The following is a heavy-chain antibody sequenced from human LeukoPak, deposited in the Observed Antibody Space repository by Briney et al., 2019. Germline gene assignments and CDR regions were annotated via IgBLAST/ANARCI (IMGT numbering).Heavy chain of an antibody. CDR1: GFTFSSHS. J-gene: IGHJ4*02. CDR3: APFSAVTHYYCDY. V-gene: IGHV3-21*01. D-gene: IGHD6-13*01. Sequence: GGSLRLSCAASGFTFSSHSLMWVRQAPGKGLEWVSSISPDSGYIYYADSVKGRFTISRDNAENSLFLQMNSLGAEDTAVYYCAPFSAVTHYYCDYWGQGTLVTVSS. CDR2: ISPDSGYI.